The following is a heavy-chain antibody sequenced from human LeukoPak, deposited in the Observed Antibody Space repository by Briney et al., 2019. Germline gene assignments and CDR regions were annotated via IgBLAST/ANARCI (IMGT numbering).Heavy chain of an antibody. D-gene: IGHD3-22*01. Sequence: GGSLRLSCVASGFTFDDYAMHWVRQAPGKGLEWVAGINWNSVSAVYADSLKGRLTISRDNAKNSLFLQMNSLKTEDTAFYYCTKGARSSSGYTTDWGQGILVTVSS. J-gene: IGHJ4*02. CDR1: GFTFDDYA. CDR3: TKGARSSSGYTTD. V-gene: IGHV3-9*01. CDR2: INWNSVSA.